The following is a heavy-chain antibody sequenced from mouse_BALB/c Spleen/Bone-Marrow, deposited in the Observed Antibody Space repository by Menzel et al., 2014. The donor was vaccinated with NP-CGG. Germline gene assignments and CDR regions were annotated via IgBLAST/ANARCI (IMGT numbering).Heavy chain of an antibody. D-gene: IGHD2-13*01. Sequence: VQLQQSGAELVKPGASVKLSCKASGYTFTSYYMYWVKQRPGQGLEWIGEINPSNGGTNFNEKFKSKATLTVDKSSSTAYMQLSGLTSEDSAVYYCTREGDSPFAYWGKGLWSLSLQ. CDR3: TREGDSPFAY. CDR1: GYTFTSYY. V-gene: IGHV1S81*02. CDR2: INPSNGGT. J-gene: IGHJ3*01.